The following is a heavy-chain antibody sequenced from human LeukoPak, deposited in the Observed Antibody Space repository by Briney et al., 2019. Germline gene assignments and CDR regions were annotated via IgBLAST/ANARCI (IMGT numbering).Heavy chain of an antibody. V-gene: IGHV3-48*01. J-gene: IGHJ4*02. CDR1: GFTFSSYS. Sequence: PGGSLRLSCAASGFTFSSYSMNWVRQAPGKGLEWVSYISSSSSTIYYADSVKGRFTISRDNAKNSLYLQMNSLRAEDTAVYCCARATKYQLPHFDYWGQGTLVTVSS. CDR3: ARATKYQLPHFDY. CDR2: ISSSSSTI. D-gene: IGHD2-2*01.